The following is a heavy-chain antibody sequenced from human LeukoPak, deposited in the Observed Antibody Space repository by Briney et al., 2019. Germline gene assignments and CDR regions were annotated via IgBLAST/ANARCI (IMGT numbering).Heavy chain of an antibody. D-gene: IGHD2-8*01. CDR1: GYTFTGYY. V-gene: IGHV1-2*02. CDR3: AREIRTYGSSWFDP. J-gene: IGHJ5*02. CDR2: INPNSGGT. Sequence: ASVKVSCKASGYTFTGYYMHWVRQAPGQGLEWMGWINPNSGGTNYAQKFQGRVTMTRDTSISTAYMELSRLRSDDTAVYYCAREIRTYGSSWFDPWGQGTLVTVSS.